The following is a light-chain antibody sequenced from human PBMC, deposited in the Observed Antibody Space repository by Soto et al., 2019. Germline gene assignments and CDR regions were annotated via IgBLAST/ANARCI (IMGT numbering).Light chain of an antibody. CDR1: QSVSSSY. CDR3: QQYGSSPT. Sequence: EIVLTQSPGTLSLSPGERATLSCRASQSVSSSYLAWYQQKPGQAPRLLIYGASSTATGIPDRFSGGGSGTDFTLTISRLEPEDFAVYYCQQYGSSPTFGQGTKVEIK. J-gene: IGKJ1*01. V-gene: IGKV3-20*01. CDR2: GAS.